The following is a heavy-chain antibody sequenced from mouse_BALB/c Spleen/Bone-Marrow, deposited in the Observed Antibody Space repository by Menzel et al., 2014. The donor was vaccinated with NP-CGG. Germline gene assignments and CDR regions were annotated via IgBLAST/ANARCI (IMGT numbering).Heavy chain of an antibody. Sequence: QVQLQQSGAELVKPGASVQLSCKASGYTFTSYWMQWVRQRPGPGLEWIREINPSNGRTNYNEKFKSKATLTVDKSSSTANMHLSSLTSEDSAVFYCARRDFRSWFAYWGQGTLVTVSA. V-gene: IGHV1S81*02. CDR3: ARRDFRSWFAY. J-gene: IGHJ3*01. CDR1: GYTFTSYW. CDR2: INPSNGRT. D-gene: IGHD2-14*01.